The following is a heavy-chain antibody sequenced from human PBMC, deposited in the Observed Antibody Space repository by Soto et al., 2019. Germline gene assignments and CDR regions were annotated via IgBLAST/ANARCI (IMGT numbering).Heavy chain of an antibody. CDR2: ISTSGDTK. CDR3: TRETVAGITGLDY. D-gene: IGHD1-20*01. Sequence: PGGSLRLSCAASGFTFDDYYMSWIRQAPGKGLEWVSYISTSGDTKYYAESVRGRFSISRDASENILYLQMNSLRVDDTALYYCTRETVAGITGLDYWGPGTLVTVSS. J-gene: IGHJ4*02. V-gene: IGHV3-11*01. CDR1: GFTFDDYY.